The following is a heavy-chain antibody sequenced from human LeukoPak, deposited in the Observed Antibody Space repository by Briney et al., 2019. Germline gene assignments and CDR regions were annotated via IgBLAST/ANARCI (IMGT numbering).Heavy chain of an antibody. CDR3: ARDWNYDFWSGYYPNRDGMDV. V-gene: IGHV3-21*01. J-gene: IGHJ6*02. CDR1: GFTFSSYS. D-gene: IGHD3-3*01. Sequence: GGSLRLSCAASGFTFSSYSMNWVRQAPGRGLEWVSSISSSSSYIYYADSVKGRFTISRDNAKNSLYLQMNSLRAEDTAVYYCARDWNYDFWSGYYPNRDGMDVWGQGTLVTVSS. CDR2: ISSSSSYI.